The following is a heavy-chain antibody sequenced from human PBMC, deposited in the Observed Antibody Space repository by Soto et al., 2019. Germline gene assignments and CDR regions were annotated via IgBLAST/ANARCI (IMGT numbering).Heavy chain of an antibody. CDR2: IYYSGST. V-gene: IGHV4-39*01. CDR1: GGSITSSYY. Sequence: PSETLSLTCTVSGGSITSSYYWGWIRQPPGKGLEWIGSIYYSGSTYYNPSLKSRVTISVDTSKNQFSLKLSSVTAADTAVYYCARGLITGSQYSGGLYYFDSWGQGTQVTVSS. J-gene: IGHJ4*02. D-gene: IGHD1-26*01. CDR3: ARGLITGSQYSGGLYYFDS.